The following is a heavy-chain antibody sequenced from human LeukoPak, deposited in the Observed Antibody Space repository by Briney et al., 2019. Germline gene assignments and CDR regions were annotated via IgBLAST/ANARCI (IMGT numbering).Heavy chain of an antibody. V-gene: IGHV3-30-3*01. CDR3: ARETSIAARNYFDY. CDR1: GFTFSSFA. CDR2: MSYDGSND. Sequence: PGGSLRLSCAASGFTFSSFAMHWVRQAPGKGLEWLAVMSYDGSNDYYAGSLKGRLSMSRDNSRNTLSLQIRSLRPDDTAVYYCARETSIAARNYFDYWGQGTLVTVSS. J-gene: IGHJ4*02. D-gene: IGHD6-6*01.